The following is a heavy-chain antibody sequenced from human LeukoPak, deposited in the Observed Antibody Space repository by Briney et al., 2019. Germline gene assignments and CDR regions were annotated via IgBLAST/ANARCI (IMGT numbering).Heavy chain of an antibody. CDR2: INPNSGGT. V-gene: IGHV1-2*02. CDR3: ARLLLSGWYELDWFDP. CDR1: GYTFTGYY. Sequence: ASVKVSCKASGYTFTGYYMHWVRQAPGQGLEWMGWINPNSGGTNYAQKFQGRVTMTRNTSISTAYMELSRLRSDDTAVYYCARLLLSGWYELDWFDPWGQGTLVTVSS. D-gene: IGHD6-19*01. J-gene: IGHJ5*02.